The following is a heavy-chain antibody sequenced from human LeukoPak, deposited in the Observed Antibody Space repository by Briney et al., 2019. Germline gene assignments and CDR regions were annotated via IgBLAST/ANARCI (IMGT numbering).Heavy chain of an antibody. CDR2: ISAYNGNT. CDR1: GYTLTSYG. D-gene: IGHD3-3*01. CDR3: ARDLPQRITIFGVVISPLDY. V-gene: IGHV1-18*01. J-gene: IGHJ4*02. Sequence: ASVKVSCKASGYTLTSYGISWVRQAPGQGLEWMGWISAYNGNTNYAQKLQGRVTMTTDTSTSTAYMELRSLRSDDTAVYYCARDLPQRITIFGVVISPLDYWGQGTLVTVSS.